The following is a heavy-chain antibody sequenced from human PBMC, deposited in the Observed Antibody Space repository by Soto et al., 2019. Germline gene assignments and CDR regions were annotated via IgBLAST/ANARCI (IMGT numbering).Heavy chain of an antibody. Sequence: SETLSLTCVVSGDSVTSDEFYWGWIRQTPGEGLEYIAYIYHRGITDSNPSLKSRVTISVDRSKNQFSLKLSSVTAADTAVYYCAREPLTWGQGALVTVSS. J-gene: IGHJ1*01. CDR1: GDSVTSDEFY. CDR2: IYHRGIT. V-gene: IGHV4-30-4*01. CDR3: AREPLT.